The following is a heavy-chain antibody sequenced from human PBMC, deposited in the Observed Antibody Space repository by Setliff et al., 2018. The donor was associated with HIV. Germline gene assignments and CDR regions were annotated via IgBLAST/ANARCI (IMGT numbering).Heavy chain of an antibody. D-gene: IGHD3-22*01. CDR1: GYTFTSYD. CDR3: ARVKYYDSSGYSIGAFDI. V-gene: IGHV1-8*02. Sequence: ASVKVSCKASGYTFTSYDINWVRQATGQGLEWMGWMNPNSGNTGYAQKFQGRVTMTRNTSINTAYMELSSLRSEDTAVYYCARVKYYDSSGYSIGAFDIWGQGTMVTVSS. CDR2: MNPNSGNT. J-gene: IGHJ3*02.